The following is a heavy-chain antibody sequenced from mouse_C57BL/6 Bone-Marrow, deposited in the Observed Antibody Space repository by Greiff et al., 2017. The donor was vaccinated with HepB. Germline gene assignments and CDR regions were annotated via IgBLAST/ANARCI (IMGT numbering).Heavy chain of an antibody. Sequence: EVQLQQSGPELVKPGASVKISCKASGYTFTDYYMNWVKQSHGKSLEWIGDINPNNGGTSYNQKFKGKATLTVDKSSSTAYMELRSLTSEDSAVYYCARGPVSWGQGTTLTVSS. J-gene: IGHJ2*01. CDR1: GYTFTDYY. CDR2: INPNNGGT. CDR3: ARGPVS. V-gene: IGHV1-26*01.